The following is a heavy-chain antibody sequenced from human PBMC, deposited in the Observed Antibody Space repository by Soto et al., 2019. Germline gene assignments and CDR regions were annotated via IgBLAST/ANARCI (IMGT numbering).Heavy chain of an antibody. CDR2: ISVSGDSR. CDR1: GFTFISYA. D-gene: IGHD5-18*01. J-gene: IGHJ4*02. V-gene: IGHV3-23*01. Sequence: GGSLILSCATSGFTFISYAMSWVRQAPVKGLEWVSGISVSGDSRYDADSVKGRFTISRDNSKSTLYLQMNSLRAEDTAVYYCTGAPNTAMGYYFDYWGQGTLVTVSS. CDR3: TGAPNTAMGYYFDY.